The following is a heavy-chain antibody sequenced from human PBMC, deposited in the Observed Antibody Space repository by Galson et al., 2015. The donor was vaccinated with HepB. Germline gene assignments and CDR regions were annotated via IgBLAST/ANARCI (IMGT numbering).Heavy chain of an antibody. Sequence: SVKVSCKASGGTFSSYAISWVRQAPGQGLEWMGGIIPIFGTANYAQKFQGRVTITADKSTSTAYMELSSLRSEDPAVYYCASAPPAVAGKYYYYYGMDVCGQGTTVTVSS. V-gene: IGHV1-69*06. CDR3: ASAPPAVAGKYYYYYGMDV. CDR2: IIPIFGTA. D-gene: IGHD6-19*01. CDR1: GGTFSSYA. J-gene: IGHJ6*02.